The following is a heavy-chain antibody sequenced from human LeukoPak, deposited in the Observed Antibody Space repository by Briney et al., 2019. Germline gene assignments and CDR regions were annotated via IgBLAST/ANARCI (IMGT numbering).Heavy chain of an antibody. Sequence: SETLSLTCTVSGSMYNYYWSWIRQPPGKGLEWIGYIHYNGITNYNPSLKSRVTISVDTSKNQFSLKLSSVTAADTAVYYCARQVVAANSYYYYYYYMDVWGKGTTVTVSS. J-gene: IGHJ6*03. V-gene: IGHV4-59*08. CDR3: ARQVVAANSYYYYYYYMDV. D-gene: IGHD2-15*01. CDR1: GSMYNYY. CDR2: IHYNGIT.